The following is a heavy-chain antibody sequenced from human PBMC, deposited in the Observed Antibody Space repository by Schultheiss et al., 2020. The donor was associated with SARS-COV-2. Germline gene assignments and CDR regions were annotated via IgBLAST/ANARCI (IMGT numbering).Heavy chain of an antibody. CDR1: GGSISSGGYY. CDR2: IYYSGST. D-gene: IGHD6-19*01. V-gene: IGHV4-31*03. Sequence: SETLSLTCTVSGGSISSGGYYWSWIRQHPGKGLEWIGYIYYSGSTYYNPSLKSRVTISVDTSKNQFSLKLSSVTAADTAVYYCARGAAVAGWRVGDRAHFDYWGQGTLVTVSS. CDR3: ARGAAVAGWRVGDRAHFDY. J-gene: IGHJ4*02.